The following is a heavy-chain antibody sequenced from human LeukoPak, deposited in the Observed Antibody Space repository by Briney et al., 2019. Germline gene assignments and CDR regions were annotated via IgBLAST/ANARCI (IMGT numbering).Heavy chain of an antibody. J-gene: IGHJ2*01. Sequence: PSETLSLTCTVSGGSISSGGYYWSWIRQHPGKGLEWIGYIYYSGSTYYNPSLKSRVTISVDTSKNQFSLKLSSVTAAGTAVYYCARAQVHCTSTSCLNFDLWGRGTLVTVSS. D-gene: IGHD2-2*01. V-gene: IGHV4-31*03. CDR3: ARAQVHCTSTSCLNFDL. CDR2: IYYSGST. CDR1: GGSISSGGYY.